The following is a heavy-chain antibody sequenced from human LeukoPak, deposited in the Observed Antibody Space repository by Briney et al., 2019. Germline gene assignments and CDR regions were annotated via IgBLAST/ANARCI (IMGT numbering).Heavy chain of an antibody. Sequence: SETLSLTCTVSGGSISSSSYYWGWIRQPPGKGLEGIGSIYYNGSTYYNPSLKSPVTTSVDTSKNQFSLKLSSVTAADTAVYYCARLMGKEYCSSTSCYKGQTDYWGQGTLVTVSS. CDR2: IYYNGST. CDR1: GGSISSSSYY. J-gene: IGHJ4*02. V-gene: IGHV4-39*01. CDR3: ARLMGKEYCSSTSCYKGQTDY. D-gene: IGHD2-2*02.